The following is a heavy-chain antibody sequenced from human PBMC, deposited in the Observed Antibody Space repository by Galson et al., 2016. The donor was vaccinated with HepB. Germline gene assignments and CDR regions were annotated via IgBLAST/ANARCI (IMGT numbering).Heavy chain of an antibody. CDR2: ISRSGDST. V-gene: IGHV3-23*01. CDR1: GFSFSDHY. D-gene: IGHD1-26*01. J-gene: IGHJ6*04. CDR3: VQGSTAPAV. Sequence: LRLSCAASGFSFSDHYMDWVRQAPGKGLEVVSSISRSGDSTDYADSVKGRFTISRDNSKNTLSLQMNSLTADDTAIYYCVQGSTAPAVWGKGTTVTVSS.